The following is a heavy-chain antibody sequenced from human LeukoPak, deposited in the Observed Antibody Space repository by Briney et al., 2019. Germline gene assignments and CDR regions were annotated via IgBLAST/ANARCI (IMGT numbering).Heavy chain of an antibody. J-gene: IGHJ6*04. D-gene: IGHD3-10*01. CDR2: ISAYNGNT. V-gene: IGHV1-18*01. Sequence: GASVKVSCKASGYTFTSYGISWVRQAPGQGLEWMGWISAYNGNTNYAQKLQGRVTMTTDTSTSTAYMELRSLRSDDTAVYYCARAEAVTMVRGVTQSFNWFDPWGKGTTVTVSS. CDR1: GYTFTSYG. CDR3: ARAEAVTMVRGVTQSFNWFDP.